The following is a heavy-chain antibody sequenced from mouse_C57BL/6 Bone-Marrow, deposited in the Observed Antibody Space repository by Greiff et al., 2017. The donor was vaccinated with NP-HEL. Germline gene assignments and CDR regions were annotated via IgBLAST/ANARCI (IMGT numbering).Heavy chain of an antibody. D-gene: IGHD3-1*01. CDR1: GFTFSDYY. J-gene: IGHJ4*01. CDR2: ISNGGGST. Sequence: EVKVVESGGGLVQPGGSLKLSCAASGFTFSDYYMYWVRQTPEKRLEWVAYISNGGGSTYYPDTVKGRFTISRDNAKNTLYLQMSRLKSEDTAMYYCARQRAASLNYAMDYWGQGTSVTVSS. CDR3: ARQRAASLNYAMDY. V-gene: IGHV5-12*01.